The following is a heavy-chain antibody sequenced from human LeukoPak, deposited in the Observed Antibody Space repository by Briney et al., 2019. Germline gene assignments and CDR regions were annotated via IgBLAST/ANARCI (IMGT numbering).Heavy chain of an antibody. CDR2: IWPGDSDT. Sequence: GESLKTSCKASGYSFTNYWIGWVRQMPGKGLGWMGVIWPGDSDTRYNPSFQGQVTISADKSINTAYLQWSSLKTSNTAIYYCSRLYGGSYWGQGTLVTVSS. V-gene: IGHV5-51*01. CDR3: SRLYGGSY. D-gene: IGHD4-23*01. J-gene: IGHJ4*02. CDR1: GYSFTNYW.